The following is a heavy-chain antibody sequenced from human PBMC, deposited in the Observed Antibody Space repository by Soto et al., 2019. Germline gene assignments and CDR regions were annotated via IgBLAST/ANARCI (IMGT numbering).Heavy chain of an antibody. CDR3: AFGSGNYFLLAP. J-gene: IGHJ5*02. D-gene: IGHD3-10*01. V-gene: IGHV4-31*03. CDR2: ISYSGIT. CDR1: GISINSGGSY. Sequence: QVHLEESGPGLVKPSQTLSLTCTVSGISINSGGSYWNWVRQLPGRGLEWIGYISYSGITSYNPSLXSXXTISVDTSKTQLSLDLSTVTAADTAVYYCAFGSGNYFLLAPWGQGTLVTVSS.